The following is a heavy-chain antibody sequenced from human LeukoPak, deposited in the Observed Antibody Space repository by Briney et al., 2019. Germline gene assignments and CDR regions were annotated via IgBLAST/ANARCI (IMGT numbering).Heavy chain of an antibody. J-gene: IGHJ4*02. V-gene: IGHV3-11*04. D-gene: IGHD5-18*01. CDR2: ISSGSTI. CDR3: ARRIQLWAYFDY. CDR1: GFTFSDYY. Sequence: PGGSLRLSCAASGFTFSDYYMSWIRQAPGKGLEWVSYISSGSTIYYADSVKGRFTISRDNAKNSLYLQMNSLRAEDTAVYYCARRIQLWAYFDYWGQGTLVTVSS.